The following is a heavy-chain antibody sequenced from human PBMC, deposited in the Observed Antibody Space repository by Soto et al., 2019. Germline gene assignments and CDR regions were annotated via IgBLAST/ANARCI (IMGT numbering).Heavy chain of an antibody. CDR3: ARDFHCSSTSCSAPLYYYYGMDV. V-gene: IGHV3-30-3*01. D-gene: IGHD2-2*01. Sequence: PGWSLRLSCAASGFTFSSYAMHWVRQAPGKGLEWVAVISYDGSNKYYADSVKGRFTISRDNSKNTLYLQMNSLRAEDTAVYYCARDFHCSSTSCSAPLYYYYGMDVWGQGTTVTVSS. CDR1: GFTFSSYA. CDR2: ISYDGSNK. J-gene: IGHJ6*02.